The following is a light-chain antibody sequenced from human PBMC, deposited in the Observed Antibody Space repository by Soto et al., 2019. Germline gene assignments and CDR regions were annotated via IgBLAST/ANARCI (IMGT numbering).Light chain of an antibody. Sequence: DIQMTQSPSSLSTSVGDRVTITCRASQSITDSLSWYQQKPGVVPKLLIYAASRLQSGVPSRFSGSGSGTDSTPTISSLQPEDCATDDGQQSYITPWTFGRGTKVEIK. CDR1: QSITDS. J-gene: IGKJ1*01. V-gene: IGKV1-39*01. CDR3: QQSYITPWT. CDR2: AAS.